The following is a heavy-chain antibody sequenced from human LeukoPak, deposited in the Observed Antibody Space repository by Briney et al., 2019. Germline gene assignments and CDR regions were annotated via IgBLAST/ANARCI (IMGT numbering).Heavy chain of an antibody. J-gene: IGHJ4*02. Sequence: QPGGSLRLSCAASGFTFSSYAMSWVRQAPGKGLEWVSAISGSGGSTYYADSVKGRFTISRDNSKNTLYLQMNNLRAEDTAVYYCAKDRACGQWNCQGSDYWGQGTLVTVSS. D-gene: IGHD1-7*01. V-gene: IGHV3-23*01. CDR2: ISGSGGST. CDR3: AKDRACGQWNCQGSDY. CDR1: GFTFSSYA.